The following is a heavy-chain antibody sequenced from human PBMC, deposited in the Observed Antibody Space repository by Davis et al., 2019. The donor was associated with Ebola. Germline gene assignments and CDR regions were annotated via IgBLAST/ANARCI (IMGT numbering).Heavy chain of an antibody. D-gene: IGHD4-11*01. J-gene: IGHJ4*02. V-gene: IGHV1-46*01. CDR2: INPSGGST. CDR1: GYTFTSYY. Sequence: AASVKVSCKASGYTFTSYYMHWVRQAPGQGLEWMGIINPSGGSTSYAQKFQGRVTMTRDTSTSTAYMELRSLRSDDTAVYYCARGTGTLDDYWGQGTLVTVSS. CDR3: ARGTGTLDDY.